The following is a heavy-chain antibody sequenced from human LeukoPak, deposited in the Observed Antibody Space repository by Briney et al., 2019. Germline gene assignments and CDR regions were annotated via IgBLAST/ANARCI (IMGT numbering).Heavy chain of an antibody. CDR2: GDYSGGT. CDR3: AREPYGRFDY. J-gene: IGHJ4*02. Sequence: PSETLSLTCTVSSDFFSSVTDYWAWIRQPPGKGLEWIASGDYSGGTYYNPSLESRVAISADMSKNQFSLKLTSVTAADTAVYYCAREPYGRFDYWGQGILVTVSS. D-gene: IGHD3-10*01. V-gene: IGHV4-39*07. CDR1: SDFFSSVTDY.